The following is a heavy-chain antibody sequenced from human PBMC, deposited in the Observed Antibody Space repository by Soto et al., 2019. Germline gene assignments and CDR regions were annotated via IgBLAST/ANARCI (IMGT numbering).Heavy chain of an antibody. V-gene: IGHV3-74*01. CDR2: MNSDGSTT. Sequence: EVQLVESGGGLVQPGGSLRLSCAASGFTFGNYWMHWVRQAPGKGLEWVSRMNSDGSTTDYADSVKGRFTVSRDNAKNTLYVQMYSLRAEDTAVYYCATAEVDYWGPGTLVTVSS. J-gene: IGHJ4*02. CDR1: GFTFGNYW. CDR3: ATAEVDY.